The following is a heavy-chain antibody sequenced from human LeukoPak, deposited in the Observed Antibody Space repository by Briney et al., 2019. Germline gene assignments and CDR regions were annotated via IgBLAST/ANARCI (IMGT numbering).Heavy chain of an antibody. CDR1: GYTFTGHY. CDR3: ARGGGATADYSYYYMDV. D-gene: IGHD2-15*01. V-gene: IGHV1-2*02. Sequence: ASVKVSCKASGYTFTGHYMHWVRQAPGQGLEWMGWINPNSGGTNYAQKFQGRVTMTRDTSISTAYMDLSRLRSDDTALYYCARGGGATADYSYYYMDVWGKGTTVTVSS. J-gene: IGHJ6*03. CDR2: INPNSGGT.